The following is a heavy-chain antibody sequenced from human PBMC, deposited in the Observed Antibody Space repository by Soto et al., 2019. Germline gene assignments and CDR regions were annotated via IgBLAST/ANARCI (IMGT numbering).Heavy chain of an antibody. CDR1: GFTFSSYA. CDR3: ARDPWAADY. V-gene: IGHV3-23*01. D-gene: IGHD3-16*01. CDR2: ISGSGGST. J-gene: IGHJ4*02. Sequence: GGSLRLSCAASGFTFSSYAMSWVRQAPGKGLEWVSAISGSGGSTYYADSVRGRFTISRDNSKNTVNLQMNSLRAEDTAVYYCARDPWAADYWGQGTLVTVSS.